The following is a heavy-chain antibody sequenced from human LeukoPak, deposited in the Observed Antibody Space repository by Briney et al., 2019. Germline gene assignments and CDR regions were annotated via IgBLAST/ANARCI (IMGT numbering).Heavy chain of an antibody. J-gene: IGHJ4*02. D-gene: IGHD6-13*01. Sequence: GGSLRLSCAASGFTFSDYYMSWIRQAPGKGLGWVSYITSSSSYTNYADSVKGRFTISRDNAKRSLYLQMNSLRAEDTAVYYCARGRSSWVYWGQGTLVTVSS. CDR3: ARGRSSWVY. V-gene: IGHV3-11*06. CDR2: ITSSSSYT. CDR1: GFTFSDYY.